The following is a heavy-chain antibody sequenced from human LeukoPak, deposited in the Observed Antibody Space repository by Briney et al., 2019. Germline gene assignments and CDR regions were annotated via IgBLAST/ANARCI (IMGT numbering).Heavy chain of an antibody. CDR3: ARDTRYYDILTGLNRDDGMDV. V-gene: IGHV3-66*01. J-gene: IGHJ6*02. Sequence: GRSLRLSCAASGFTVSSNYMSWVRQAPGKGLEWVSVIYSGGSTYYADSVKGRFTISRDNSKNTLYLQMNSLRAEDTAVYYCARDTRYYDILTGLNRDDGMDVWGQGTTVTVSS. D-gene: IGHD3-9*01. CDR2: IYSGGST. CDR1: GFTVSSNY.